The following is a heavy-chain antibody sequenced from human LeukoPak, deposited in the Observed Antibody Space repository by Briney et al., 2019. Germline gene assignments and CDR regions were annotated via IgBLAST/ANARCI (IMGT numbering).Heavy chain of an antibody. CDR1: GGSISSSSYY. J-gene: IGHJ5*02. V-gene: IGHV4-39*07. CDR3: AKLGSAMVRARNWFDP. Sequence: SETLSLTCTVSGGSISSSSYYWGWIRQPPGKGLEWIGSIYYTGSTYYNPSLKSRVTISVDTSKNQFSLKLSSVTAADTAVYYCAKLGSAMVRARNWFDPWGQGSLVTVSS. CDR2: IYYTGST. D-gene: IGHD3-10*01.